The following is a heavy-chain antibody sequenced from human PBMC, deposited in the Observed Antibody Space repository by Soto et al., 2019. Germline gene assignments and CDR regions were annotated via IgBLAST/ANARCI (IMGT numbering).Heavy chain of an antibody. D-gene: IGHD2-21*02. CDR2: IYPGDSDT. CDR1: GYSFTSYW. Sequence: GESLKISFKGSGYSFTSYWIGWVRQMPVKGLEWMGIIYPGDSDTRYSPSFQGQVTISADKSIRTAYLQWSSLKASDTAMYYCARSLRWGPSEGWFDPLGQGTLVTVCS. J-gene: IGHJ5*02. V-gene: IGHV5-51*01. CDR3: ARSLRWGPSEGWFDP.